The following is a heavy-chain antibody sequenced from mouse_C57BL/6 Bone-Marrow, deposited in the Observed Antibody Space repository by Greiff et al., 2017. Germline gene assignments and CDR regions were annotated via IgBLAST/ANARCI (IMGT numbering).Heavy chain of an antibody. Sequence: VQLQESDAELVKPGASVKISCKASGYTFTDHTIHWMKQRPEQGLEWIGYIYPRDGSTKYNEKFKGKATLTADKSSSTAYMQLNSLTSEDSAVYFCARDDSSSHYAMDYWGQGTSVTVSS. J-gene: IGHJ4*01. V-gene: IGHV1-78*01. CDR2: IYPRDGST. D-gene: IGHD1-1*01. CDR3: ARDDSSSHYAMDY. CDR1: GYTFTDHT.